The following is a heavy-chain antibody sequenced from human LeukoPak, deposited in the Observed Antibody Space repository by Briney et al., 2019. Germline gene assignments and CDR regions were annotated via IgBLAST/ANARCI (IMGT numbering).Heavy chain of an antibody. CDR2: INHSGST. Sequence: SETLSLTCAVYGGSFSGYYWSWIRQPPGKGLEWIGEINHSGSTNYNPSLKSRVTISVDTSKNQFSLKLSTVTGSDTAVYYCAGIAPSLGRGVIRSRWFDHWGQGTLVTVSS. CDR3: AGIAPSLGRGVIRSRWFDH. J-gene: IGHJ5*02. V-gene: IGHV4-34*01. CDR1: GGSFSGYY. D-gene: IGHD3-10*01.